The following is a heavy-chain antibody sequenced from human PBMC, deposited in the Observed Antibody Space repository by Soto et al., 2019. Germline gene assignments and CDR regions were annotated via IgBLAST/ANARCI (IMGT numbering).Heavy chain of an antibody. CDR2: ISGHGRVT. D-gene: IGHD3-22*01. V-gene: IGHV3-23*01. Sequence: EVQLLESGGGLVQPGGSLKLTWLGPGFTFRNQELRWVRQAPGKGLEWVSGISGHGRVTYYAGPVKGRFTISRDNSKNTLYLQMNNLRANDTAVYYCAKDRQFRSYYESAGHYNDWGQGTLVTVSS. CDR3: AKDRQFRSYYESAGHYND. J-gene: IGHJ4*02. CDR1: GFTFRNQE.